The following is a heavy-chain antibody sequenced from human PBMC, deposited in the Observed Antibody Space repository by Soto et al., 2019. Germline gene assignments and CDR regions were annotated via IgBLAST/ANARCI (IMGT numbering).Heavy chain of an antibody. Sequence: SETLCLTYAVSGGSISGRGYSCSWIRQPPGKGLEWIGYIYHSGSTYYNPSLKSRVTISVDRSKNQFSLKLSSVTAADTAVYYCASMSGGYASRVYAYWGQGTLVTVSS. V-gene: IGHV4-30-2*01. D-gene: IGHD3-22*01. CDR1: GGSISGRGYS. CDR2: IYHSGST. CDR3: ASMSGGYASRVYAY. J-gene: IGHJ4*02.